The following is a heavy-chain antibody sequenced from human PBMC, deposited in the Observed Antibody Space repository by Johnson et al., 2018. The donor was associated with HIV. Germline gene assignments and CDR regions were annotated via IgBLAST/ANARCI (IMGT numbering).Heavy chain of an antibody. Sequence: VQLVESGGGFVQPGGSLRLSCAASGFTFSSYAMHWVRQAPGKGLEYVSAISSNGGSTYYAHSVKGRFTISRDNSKNTLYLQMGSLRAEDMAVYYCARGGASGAFDIWGQGTMVTVSS. J-gene: IGHJ3*02. CDR2: ISSNGGST. CDR3: ARGGASGAFDI. D-gene: IGHD1-26*01. CDR1: GFTFSSYA. V-gene: IGHV3-64*01.